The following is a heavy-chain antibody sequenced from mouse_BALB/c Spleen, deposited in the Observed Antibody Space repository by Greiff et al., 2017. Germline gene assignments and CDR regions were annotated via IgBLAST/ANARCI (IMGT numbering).Heavy chain of an antibody. V-gene: IGHV5-17*02. CDR1: GFTFSNFG. CDR3: ARGYYAMDY. J-gene: IGHJ4*01. Sequence: EVKLEESGGGLVQPGGSRKLSCAASGFTFSNFGMHWVRQAPEKGLEWVAYISSGSYTIYYADTVKGRFTISRDNPKNTLFLQMTSLRSEDTAMYYCARGYYAMDYWGQGTSVTVSS. CDR2: ISSGSYTI.